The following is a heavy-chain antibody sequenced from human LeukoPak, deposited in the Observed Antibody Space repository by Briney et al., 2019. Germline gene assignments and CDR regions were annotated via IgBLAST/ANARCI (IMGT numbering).Heavy chain of an antibody. Sequence: PGGSLRLSCAASGFIVSSNYMSWVRQAPGKGLEWVSVIYSGGSTYYADSVKGRFTISRDNSKNTLYLQMNSLRAEDTAVYYCARVAPYDFWSGYYYFDYWGQGTLVTVSS. CDR2: IYSGGST. J-gene: IGHJ4*02. CDR3: ARVAPYDFWSGYYYFDY. D-gene: IGHD3-3*01. CDR1: GFIVSSNY. V-gene: IGHV3-53*01.